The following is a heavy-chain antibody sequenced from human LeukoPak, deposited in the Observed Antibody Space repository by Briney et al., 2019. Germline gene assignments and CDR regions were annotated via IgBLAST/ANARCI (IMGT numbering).Heavy chain of an antibody. CDR1: GGSISGYY. CDR3: ARHGITTVRAVGWFDP. V-gene: IGHV4-59*08. Sequence: SETLSLTCTVSGGSISGYYGSWIRQPPGKGLEWIGYVYYSGTTSYNPSLKSRVTISVDTSKNQFSLKLTSVTAADMAVYFCARHGITTVRAVGWFDPWGQGTPVTVSS. CDR2: VYYSGTT. D-gene: IGHD3-10*01. J-gene: IGHJ5*02.